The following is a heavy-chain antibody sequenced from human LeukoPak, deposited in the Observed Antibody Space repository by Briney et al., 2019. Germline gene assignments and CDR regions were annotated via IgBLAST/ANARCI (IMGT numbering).Heavy chain of an antibody. V-gene: IGHV3-21*04. Sequence: PGGSLRLSCAASGFTFSSYSMNWVRQAPGKGLEWVSSISSSSSYTYYADSVQGRFTISRDNSKSTLCLQMNSLRAEDTAVYYCAKVRYDSSGYQSPYFDYWGQGTLVTVSS. CDR1: GFTFSSYS. CDR3: AKVRYDSSGYQSPYFDY. CDR2: ISSSSSYT. J-gene: IGHJ4*02. D-gene: IGHD3-22*01.